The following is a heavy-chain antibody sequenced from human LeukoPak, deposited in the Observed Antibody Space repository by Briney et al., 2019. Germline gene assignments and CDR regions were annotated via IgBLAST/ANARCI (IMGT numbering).Heavy chain of an antibody. Sequence: GGSLRLSCAVPGFTVSSNYMNWVRQAPGKGLEWVSVIYSGGRTYYADSAKGRFTISRDNFKNTLYLQMNSLRVEDTAVYYCARRAGAYSHPYDYWGQGTLVTVSS. D-gene: IGHD4/OR15-4a*01. CDR2: IYSGGRT. J-gene: IGHJ4*02. CDR1: GFTVSSNY. V-gene: IGHV3-53*01. CDR3: ARRAGAYSHPYDY.